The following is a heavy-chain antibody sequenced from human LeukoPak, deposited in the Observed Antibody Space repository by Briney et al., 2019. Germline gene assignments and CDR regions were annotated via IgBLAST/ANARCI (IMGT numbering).Heavy chain of an antibody. D-gene: IGHD6-13*01. CDR2: IYTSGST. CDR3: ASLYSSSWPDAFDI. J-gene: IGHJ3*02. V-gene: IGHV4-61*02. Sequence: SETLSLTCTVSGGSISSGSYYWSWVRKPAGKGLEWIGRIYTSGSTNYNPSLKSRVTISVDTSKNQFSLKLSSVTAADTAVYYCASLYSSSWPDAFDIWGQGTMVTVSS. CDR1: GGSISSGSYY.